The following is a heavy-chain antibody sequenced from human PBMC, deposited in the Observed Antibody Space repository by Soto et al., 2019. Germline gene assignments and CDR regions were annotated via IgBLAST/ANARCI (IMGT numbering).Heavy chain of an antibody. J-gene: IGHJ3*02. Sequence: GGSLRLSCAASGFTFSSYAMSWVRQAPGKGLEWVSAISGSGGSTYYADSVKGRFTISRDNSKNTLYLQMNSLRAEDTAVYYCAKVVATSWVLEVAFDIWGQGTMVTVSS. CDR3: AKVVATSWVLEVAFDI. V-gene: IGHV3-23*01. D-gene: IGHD5-12*01. CDR2: ISGSGGST. CDR1: GFTFSSYA.